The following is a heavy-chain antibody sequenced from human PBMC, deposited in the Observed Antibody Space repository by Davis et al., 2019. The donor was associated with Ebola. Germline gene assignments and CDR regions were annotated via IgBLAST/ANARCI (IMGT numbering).Heavy chain of an antibody. Sequence: GESLKISCAASGFTFNSYWMHWIRQAPGKGLVWVSGINHDGTSTTYVDSVKGRFTISRDNAKNSLYLQMNSLRAEDTAVYYCARGGIAVDGTSSHGMDVWGQGTTVTVSS. CDR1: GFTFNSYW. D-gene: IGHD6-13*01. J-gene: IGHJ6*02. CDR3: ARGGIAVDGTSSHGMDV. CDR2: INHDGTST. V-gene: IGHV3-74*01.